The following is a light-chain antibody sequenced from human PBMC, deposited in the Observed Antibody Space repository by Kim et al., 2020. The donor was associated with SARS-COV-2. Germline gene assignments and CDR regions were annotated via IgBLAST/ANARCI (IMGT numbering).Light chain of an antibody. CDR2: QDS. Sequence: SYELTQPPSVSVSPGQTVNITCSGDKLGDKYACWYQQKPGQSPVLVIYQDSKRPSGIPERFSGSNSGNTATLTISGTQAMDEADYYCQAWDSSTVVFGGGTQLTVL. V-gene: IGLV3-1*01. CDR3: QAWDSSTVV. J-gene: IGLJ2*01. CDR1: KLGDKY.